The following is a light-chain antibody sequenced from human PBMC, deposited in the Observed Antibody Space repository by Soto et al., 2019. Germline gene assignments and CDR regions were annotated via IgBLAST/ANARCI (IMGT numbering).Light chain of an antibody. Sequence: QSARTHPASVSRSTGETISISSTGNSRDVGGYSAVSWYQQHPGKAPKLMIYDVSNRPSGASDRFSGSKSGNTASLTIFGLQAEDEADYYCSSYASGGAYVFGTGSKVTVL. CDR3: SSYASGGAYV. CDR1: SRDVGGYSA. V-gene: IGLV2-14*01. J-gene: IGLJ1*01. CDR2: DVS.